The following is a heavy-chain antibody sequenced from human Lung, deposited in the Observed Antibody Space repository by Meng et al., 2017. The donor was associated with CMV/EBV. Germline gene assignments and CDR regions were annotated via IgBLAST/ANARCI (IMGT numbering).Heavy chain of an antibody. CDR1: GYSFTSYW. J-gene: IGHJ6*04. V-gene: IGHV5-51*01. Sequence: GESXKISCKGSGYSFTSYWIGWVRQMPGKGLEWMGIIYPGDSDTRYSPSFQGQVTISADKSISTAYLQWSSLKASDTAMYYCARHGGSTIYYYYGMDVWGGGXTVTVSS. CDR3: ARHGGSTIYYYYGMDV. D-gene: IGHD2-15*01. CDR2: IYPGDSDT.